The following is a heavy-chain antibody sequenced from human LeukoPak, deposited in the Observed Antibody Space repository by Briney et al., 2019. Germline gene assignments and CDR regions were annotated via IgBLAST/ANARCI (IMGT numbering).Heavy chain of an antibody. CDR1: GFTFSSYG. CDR2: IWYDGTNK. CDR3: ARDPTLTYYFDY. J-gene: IGHJ4*02. D-gene: IGHD3-9*01. Sequence: PGRSLRLSCAASGFTFSSYGMHWVRQAPGKGLEWVAVIWYDGTNKYYADSVKGRFTISRDNSKNTLYLQMNSLRAEDTAVYYCARDPTLTYYFDYWGQGTLVTVSS. V-gene: IGHV3-33*01.